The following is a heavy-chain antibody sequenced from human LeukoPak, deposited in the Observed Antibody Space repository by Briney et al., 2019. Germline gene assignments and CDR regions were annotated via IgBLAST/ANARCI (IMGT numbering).Heavy chain of an antibody. D-gene: IGHD3-10*01. CDR3: ARGPTKDYYYYGSGSYFY. Sequence: PSETLSLTCAVYGGSFSGYYWSWVRQPPGKGLEWVGEINHSGSTNYNPALKSRVTISVATSKTQFSLKLSSVTAAETAVYYCARGPTKDYYYYGSGSYFYWGQGTLVTVSS. CDR2: INHSGST. V-gene: IGHV4-34*01. CDR1: GGSFSGYY. J-gene: IGHJ4*02.